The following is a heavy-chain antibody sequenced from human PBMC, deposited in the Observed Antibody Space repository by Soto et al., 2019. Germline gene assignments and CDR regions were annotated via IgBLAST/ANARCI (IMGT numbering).Heavy chain of an antibody. Sequence: GESLKISCAASGFTFSSYWMSWVRQAPGKGLEWVANIKQDGSEKYYVDSVKGRFTISRDNAKNSLYLQMNSLRAEDTAVYYCASKSVDTAMVTYFQHWGHGTLVTVSS. V-gene: IGHV3-7*01. CDR2: IKQDGSEK. CDR3: ASKSVDTAMVTYFQH. J-gene: IGHJ1*01. CDR1: GFTFSSYW. D-gene: IGHD5-18*01.